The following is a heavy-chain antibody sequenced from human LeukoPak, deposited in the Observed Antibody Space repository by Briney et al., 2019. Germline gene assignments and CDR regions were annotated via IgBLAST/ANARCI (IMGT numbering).Heavy chain of an antibody. V-gene: IGHV3-23*01. CDR3: ARIPKTTYFDY. J-gene: IGHJ4*02. CDR1: GFTFSVAA. CDR2: IGASGEST. Sequence: GGSLRLSCAASGFTFSVAAMTWVRQAPGKGLEWVSLIGASGESTYYADSVKGRFTISRDNSENTLHLQMNSLRAEDTAVYYCARIPKTTYFDYWGQGTLVTVSS. D-gene: IGHD4-17*01.